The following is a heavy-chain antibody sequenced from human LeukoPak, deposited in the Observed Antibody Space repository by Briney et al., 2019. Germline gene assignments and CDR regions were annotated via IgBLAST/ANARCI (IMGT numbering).Heavy chain of an antibody. Sequence: ASVKVSCKASGYTFTSYYMHWVRQAPGQGLEWMGIINPSGGSTSYAQKFQGRVTMTEDTSTDTAYMELSSLRSEDTAVYYCATNYDSSGYYFDYWGQGTLVTVSS. CDR1: GYTFTSYY. J-gene: IGHJ4*02. CDR2: INPSGGST. D-gene: IGHD3-22*01. CDR3: ATNYDSSGYYFDY. V-gene: IGHV1-46*01.